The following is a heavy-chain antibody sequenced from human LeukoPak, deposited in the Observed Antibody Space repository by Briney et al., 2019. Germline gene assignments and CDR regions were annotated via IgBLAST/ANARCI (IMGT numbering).Heavy chain of an antibody. CDR2: ISGGGGST. V-gene: IGHV3-43*02. J-gene: IGHJ4*02. D-gene: IGHD3-22*01. Sequence: PGGSLRLSCAASGFTFDDYAMHWVRQAPGKGLEWVSLISGGGGSTYYADSVKGRFTISRDNSKNSLYLQMNSLRTEDTALYYCAKDRSYYYDSSGYYRENYFDYWGQGTRVTVSS. CDR3: AKDRSYYYDSSGYYRENYFDY. CDR1: GFTFDDYA.